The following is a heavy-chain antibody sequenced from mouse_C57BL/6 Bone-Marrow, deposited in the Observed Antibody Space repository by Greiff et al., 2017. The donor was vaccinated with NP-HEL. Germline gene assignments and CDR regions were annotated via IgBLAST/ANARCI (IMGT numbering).Heavy chain of an antibody. Sequence: VKVVESGAELMKPGASVKLSCKATGYTFTGYWIEWVKQRPGHGLEWIGEILPGSGSTNYNEKFKGKATFTADTSSNTDYMQLSSLTTEDSAIYYCASATTVVAHWYFDVWGTGTTVTVSS. J-gene: IGHJ1*03. CDR2: ILPGSGST. D-gene: IGHD1-1*01. CDR3: ASATTVVAHWYFDV. V-gene: IGHV1-9*01. CDR1: GYTFTGYW.